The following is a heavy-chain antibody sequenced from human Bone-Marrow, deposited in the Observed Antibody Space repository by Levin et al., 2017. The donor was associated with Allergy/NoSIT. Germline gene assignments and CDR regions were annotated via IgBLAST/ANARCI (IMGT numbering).Heavy chain of an antibody. CDR3: ARDSIISGGSCFFDY. CDR2: ISSSSSYI. D-gene: IGHD2-15*01. CDR1: GFTFSSYS. J-gene: IGHJ4*02. V-gene: IGHV3-21*01. Sequence: GGSLRLSCAASGFTFSSYSMNWVRQAPGKGLEWVSSISSSSSYIYYADSVKGRFTISRDNAKNSLYLQMNSLRAEDTAVYYCARDSIISGGSCFFDYWGQGTLVTVSS.